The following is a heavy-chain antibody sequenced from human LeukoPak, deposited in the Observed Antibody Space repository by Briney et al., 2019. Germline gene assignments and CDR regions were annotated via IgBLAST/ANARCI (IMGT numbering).Heavy chain of an antibody. D-gene: IGHD3-9*01. CDR3: VRTFYDTKIPWD. Sequence: PSETLSLTCTVSGASLSSGDYYWNWIRQPAGKGLEWIGRFYTSGSTNYNPSLKSRVSMSVDTSKTQFSLILSSVTAADTAVYFCVRTFYDTKIPWDWGQGTLVTVSS. CDR2: FYTSGST. J-gene: IGHJ4*02. CDR1: GASLSSGDYY. V-gene: IGHV4-61*02.